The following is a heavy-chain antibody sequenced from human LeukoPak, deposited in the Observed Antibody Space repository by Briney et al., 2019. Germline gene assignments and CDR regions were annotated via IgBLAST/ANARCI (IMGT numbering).Heavy chain of an antibody. CDR1: GFTFSDYY. V-gene: IGHV3-11*01. D-gene: IGHD3-3*01. J-gene: IGHJ4*02. CDR2: ISSSGSTI. CDR3: ARQASKGPSFWSGSYYFDY. Sequence: GGSLRLSCAASGFTFSDYYMSWIRQAPGKGLEWVSYISSSGSTIYYADSVKGRFTISRDNAKNSLYLQMNSLRAEDTAVYYCARQASKGPSFWSGSYYFDYWGQGTLVTVSS.